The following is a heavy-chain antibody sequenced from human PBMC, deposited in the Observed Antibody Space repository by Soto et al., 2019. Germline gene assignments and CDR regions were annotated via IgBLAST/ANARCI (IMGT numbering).Heavy chain of an antibody. D-gene: IGHD3-10*01. J-gene: IGHJ4*02. CDR2: ISPMFGAA. CDR1: GGTFNTYA. Sequence: QVQLVQSGAEMKKPGSSVKVSCQSSGGTFNTYAMNWVRQAPGQGPEWMGDISPMFGAANYAPKFQGRVTITANESTGTSYMLLSSLTSEDTALYFCAREVQVHTPAFVYWGQGTLVTVSS. V-gene: IGHV1-69*19. CDR3: AREVQVHTPAFVY.